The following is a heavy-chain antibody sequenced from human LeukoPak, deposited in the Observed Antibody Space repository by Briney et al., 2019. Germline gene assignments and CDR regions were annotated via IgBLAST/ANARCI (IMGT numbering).Heavy chain of an antibody. V-gene: IGHV4-59*01. J-gene: IGHJ4*02. CDR1: GGSISSYY. D-gene: IGHD3-16*01. CDR3: ARGYYDYVWGSYTPYYFDY. Sequence: PSETLSLTCTVSGGSISSYYWSWIRQPPGKGLEWIGYIYYSGSTNYNPSLKSRVTISVDTSKNQFSLKLSSVTAADTAVYYCARGYYDYVWGSYTPYYFDYWGQGTLVTVSS. CDR2: IYYSGST.